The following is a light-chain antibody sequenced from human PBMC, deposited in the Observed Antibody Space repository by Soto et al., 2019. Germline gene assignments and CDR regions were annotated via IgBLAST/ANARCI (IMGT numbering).Light chain of an antibody. CDR2: GAS. V-gene: IGKV3-20*01. Sequence: EIVLTQSPGTLSLSPGERATLSCRAIQSVSSSYLAWYQQKPGQAPRLLIYGASSRATGIPDRFSVSGSGTAFTLTISRLEPEDFAVYYCQQYGSSLLTFGGGTKV. J-gene: IGKJ4*01. CDR1: QSVSSSY. CDR3: QQYGSSLLT.